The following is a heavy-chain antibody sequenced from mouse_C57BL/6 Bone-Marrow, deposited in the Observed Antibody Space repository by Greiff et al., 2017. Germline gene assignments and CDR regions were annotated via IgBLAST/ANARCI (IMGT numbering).Heavy chain of an antibody. CDR1: GYTFTNYW. D-gene: IGHD1-1*01. CDR3: ARNPITTVVATGNWYFDV. J-gene: IGHJ1*03. V-gene: IGHV1-63*01. Sequence: QVHVKQSGAELVRPGTSVKMSCKASGYTFTNYWIGWAKQRPGHGLEWIGDIYPGGGYTNYNEKFKGKATLTADKSSSTAYMQFSSLTSEDSAIYYCARNPITTVVATGNWYFDVWGTGTTVTVSS. CDR2: IYPGGGYT.